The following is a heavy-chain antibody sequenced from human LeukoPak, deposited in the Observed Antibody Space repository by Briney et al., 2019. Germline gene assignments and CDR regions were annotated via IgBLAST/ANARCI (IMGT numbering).Heavy chain of an antibody. Sequence: GASVKLSCKASGYTFTVYFMHLVRQAPGQGLEWMGWINPNSGTTKYALKFQGRVTMTRDTSINTAYMEVYRLTPDDTAVYYCARGGIRTAVSNLDQWGQGTPVTVSS. V-gene: IGHV1-2*02. D-gene: IGHD6-13*01. CDR3: ARGGIRTAVSNLDQ. J-gene: IGHJ4*02. CDR1: GYTFTVYF. CDR2: INPNSGTT.